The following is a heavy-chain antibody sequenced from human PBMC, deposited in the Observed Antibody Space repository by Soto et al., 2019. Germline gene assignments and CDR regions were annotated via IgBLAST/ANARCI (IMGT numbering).Heavy chain of an antibody. J-gene: IGHJ4*02. V-gene: IGHV4-59*01. D-gene: IGHD6-13*01. CDR2: IYYSGST. CDR1: GGSISSYY. Sequence: SETLSLPCTVSGGSISSYYWNWIRQPPGKGLEWIGYIYYSGSTNYNPSLKSRVTISVDTSKKQFSLKLSSVTAADTAVYYCARSRYSRGDFDYWGQGTLVTVSS. CDR3: ARSRYSRGDFDY.